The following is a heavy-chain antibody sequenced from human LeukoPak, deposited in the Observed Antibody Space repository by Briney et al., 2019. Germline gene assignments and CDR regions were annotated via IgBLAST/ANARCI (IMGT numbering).Heavy chain of an antibody. J-gene: IGHJ4*02. CDR2: IYSGGST. V-gene: IGHV3-66*01. D-gene: IGHD5-18*01. CDR3: ARDGQGYSYGYLDY. Sequence: GGSLRLSCAASGFTVSSNYMNWVRQAPGKGLEWVSVIYSGGSTDYADSVKGRFTISRDNSKNTLYLQMNSLRAEDTAVYYCARDGQGYSYGYLDYWGQGTLVTVSS. CDR1: GFTVSSNY.